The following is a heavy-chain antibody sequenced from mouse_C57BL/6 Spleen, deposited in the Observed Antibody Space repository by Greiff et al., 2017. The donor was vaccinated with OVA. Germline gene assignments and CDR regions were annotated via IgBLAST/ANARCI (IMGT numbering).Heavy chain of an antibody. J-gene: IGHJ4*01. V-gene: IGHV1-26*01. D-gene: IGHD1-1*01. Sequence: EVQLQQSGPELVKPGASVKISCKASGYTFTDYYMNWVKQSHGKSLEWIGDINPNNGGTSYNQKFKGKATLTVGKSSSTAYMELRSLTSEDSAVYYCARDYGSSFYAMDYWGQGTSVTVSS. CDR1: GYTFTDYY. CDR3: ARDYGSSFYAMDY. CDR2: INPNNGGT.